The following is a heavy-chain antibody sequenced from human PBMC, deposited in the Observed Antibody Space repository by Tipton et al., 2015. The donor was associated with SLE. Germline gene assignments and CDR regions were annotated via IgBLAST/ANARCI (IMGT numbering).Heavy chain of an antibody. Sequence: SLRLSCVGSGFTFSDSYMCWIRQAPGKGLEWISYITTSGHTIYYADSVQGRFTISRDNAKNSLYLQMNSLRAEDTAVYYCARGKYYFDYWGQGTLVTVSS. V-gene: IGHV3-11*04. CDR3: ARGKYYFDY. CDR1: GFTFSDSY. J-gene: IGHJ4*02. CDR2: ITTSGHTI.